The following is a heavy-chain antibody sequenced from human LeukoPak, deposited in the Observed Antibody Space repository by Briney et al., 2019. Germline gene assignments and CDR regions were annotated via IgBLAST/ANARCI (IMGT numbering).Heavy chain of an antibody. CDR2: INHSGST. CDR1: GGSFSGYY. Sequence: SETLSLTCAVYGGSFSGYYWSWIRQPPGKGLEWIGEINHSGSTNYNPSLKSRVTMSVDTSKNQFSLKLSSVTAADTAVYYCARQIRAVGATAGNYYYYYMDVWGKGTTVTVSS. D-gene: IGHD2-15*01. CDR3: ARQIRAVGATAGNYYYYYMDV. V-gene: IGHV4-34*01. J-gene: IGHJ6*03.